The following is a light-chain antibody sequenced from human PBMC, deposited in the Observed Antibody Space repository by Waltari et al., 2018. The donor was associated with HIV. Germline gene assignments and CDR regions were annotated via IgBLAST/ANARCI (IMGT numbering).Light chain of an antibody. CDR3: SSYSGSHTFVV. CDR2: EVS. CDR1: SSDVGSYNL. V-gene: IGLV2-23*02. J-gene: IGLJ2*01. Sequence: QSALTQPASVSGSPGQSITISCTGTSSDVGSYNLVSWYQQHPGKAPKLMIYEVSKRPSGVSNRCSGSKSGNTSSLTISGLQAEDEADYYCSSYSGSHTFVVFGGGTKLTVL.